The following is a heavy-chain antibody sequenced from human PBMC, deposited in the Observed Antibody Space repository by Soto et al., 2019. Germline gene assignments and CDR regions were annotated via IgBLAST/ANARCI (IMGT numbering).Heavy chain of an antibody. J-gene: IGHJ4*02. Sequence: QVQLQQWGAGLLKPSETLSLTCAVYGGSFSGYYWSWIRQPPGKGLDWMGEINHSGSTNYNPSLKSRVTISVDTSKNQFSLKLSSVTAADTAVYYCARGFCNYGNFDYWGQGTLVTVSS. D-gene: IGHD4-17*01. V-gene: IGHV4-34*01. CDR2: INHSGST. CDR1: GGSFSGYY. CDR3: ARGFCNYGNFDY.